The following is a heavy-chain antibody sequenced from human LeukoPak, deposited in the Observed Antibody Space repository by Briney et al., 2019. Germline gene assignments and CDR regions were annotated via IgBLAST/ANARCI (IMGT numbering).Heavy chain of an antibody. J-gene: IGHJ4*02. CDR1: GFTFISYW. Sequence: GGSLRLSCAASGFTFISYWMSWVRQAPGKGLEWVANIKQDGSEKYYVDSVKGRFTISRDNAKNSLYLQMNSLRAEDTAVYYCARDPRFRDFDYWGQGTLVTVSS. CDR2: IKQDGSEK. V-gene: IGHV3-7*01. CDR3: ARDPRFRDFDY.